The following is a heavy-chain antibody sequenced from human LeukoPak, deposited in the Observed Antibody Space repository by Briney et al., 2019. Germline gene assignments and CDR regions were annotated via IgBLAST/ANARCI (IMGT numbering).Heavy chain of an antibody. J-gene: IGHJ4*02. D-gene: IGHD1-7*01. CDR2: ISGSGGST. CDR3: ASLAWGITGATHY. V-gene: IGHV3-23*01. Sequence: GRSLRLSCAASGFTFSSYAMSWVRQAPGKGLEWVSAISGSGGSTYYADPVKGRFTISRDNSKNTLYLQMNSLRAEDTAVYYCASLAWGITGATHYWGQGTLVTVSS. CDR1: GFTFSSYA.